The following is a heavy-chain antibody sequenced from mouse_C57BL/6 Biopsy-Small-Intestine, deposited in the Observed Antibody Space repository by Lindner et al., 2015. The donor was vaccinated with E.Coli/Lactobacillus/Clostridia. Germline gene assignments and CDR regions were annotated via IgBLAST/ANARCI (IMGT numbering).Heavy chain of an antibody. J-gene: IGHJ3*01. V-gene: IGHV5-17*01. CDR3: ARDGYYSAWFAY. CDR2: ISSGSSTI. Sequence: VQLQESGGGLVKPGGSRKLSCEASGFTFSDYGMHWVRQAPEKGLEWVAYISSGSSTIYYADTVKGRFTISRDNAKNTLFLQMTSLRSEDTAMYYCARDGYYSAWFAYWGQGTLVTVSA. CDR1: GFTFSDYG. D-gene: IGHD2-3*01.